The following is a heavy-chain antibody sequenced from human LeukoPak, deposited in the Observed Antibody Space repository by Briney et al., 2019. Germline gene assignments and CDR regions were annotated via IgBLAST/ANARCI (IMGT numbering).Heavy chain of an antibody. Sequence: SGPTQANPTQTLTLTCTFSGFSLTTSPVDVGWIRPPPTKALECLALSYWDDDQRYSPSLKSRLTITQDTSKNQVVLTMTNMDPVDTATYYCAHRPETYYYGSGSYKGGDWFDPWGQGTLVTVSS. CDR2: SYWDDDQ. J-gene: IGHJ5*02. V-gene: IGHV2-5*02. D-gene: IGHD3-10*01. CDR3: AHRPETYYYGSGSYKGGDWFDP. CDR1: GFSLTTSPVD.